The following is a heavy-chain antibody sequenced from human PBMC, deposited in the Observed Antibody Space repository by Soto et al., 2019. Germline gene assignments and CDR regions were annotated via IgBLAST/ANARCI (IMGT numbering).Heavy chain of an antibody. CDR3: AAAGALAYCGGDCYSERWYYYGMDV. CDR2: IVVGSGNT. CDR1: GFTFTSSA. J-gene: IGHJ6*02. Sequence: SVKVSCKASGFTFTSSAMQWVRQARGQRLEWIGWIVVGSGNTNYAQKFQERVTITRDMSTSTAYMELSSLRSEDTAVYYCAAAGALAYCGGDCYSERWYYYGMDVWGQGTTVTFSS. D-gene: IGHD2-21*02. V-gene: IGHV1-58*02.